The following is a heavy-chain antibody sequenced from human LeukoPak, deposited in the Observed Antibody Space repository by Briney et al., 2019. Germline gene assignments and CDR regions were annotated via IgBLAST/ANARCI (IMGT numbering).Heavy chain of an antibody. CDR3: ARESSGGSRDP. CDR1: GFTFDDYG. CDR2: MRRGGGLK. Sequence: PGGSLRLSCAASGFTFDDYGVHWVRQVPGKGLEWVAFMRRGGGLKYYADSVKGRFTISRDSSKDKVYLEMNSLRPEDTALYFSARESSGGSRDPWGQGTLVTVSS. D-gene: IGHD2-15*01. J-gene: IGHJ5*02. V-gene: IGHV3-30*02.